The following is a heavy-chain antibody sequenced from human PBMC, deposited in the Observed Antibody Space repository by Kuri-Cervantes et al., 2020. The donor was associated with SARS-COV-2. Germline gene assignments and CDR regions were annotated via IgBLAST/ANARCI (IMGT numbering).Heavy chain of an antibody. Sequence: SETLSLTCTVSGGSISSGDYYWSWIRQPPGKGLEWIGSIYYSGSTYYNPSLKSRVTISVDTSKNQFSLKLSSVTAADTAVYYCARLTTSYFDYWGQGTLVTVSS. D-gene: IGHD4-11*01. CDR2: IYYSGST. CDR1: GGSISSGDYY. CDR3: ARLTTSYFDY. J-gene: IGHJ4*02. V-gene: IGHV4-39*01.